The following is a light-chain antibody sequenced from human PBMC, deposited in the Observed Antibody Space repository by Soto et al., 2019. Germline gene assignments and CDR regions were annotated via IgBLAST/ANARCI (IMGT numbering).Light chain of an antibody. CDR2: GVT. J-gene: IGLJ1*01. V-gene: IGLV2-14*03. CDR1: HNDIGTYDY. CDR3: SSFTSNRIYV. Sequence: SALAPPPSVSGSPGQSITISCTGNHNDIGTYDYVPWYQQHPGRAPRLLIHGVTTRPSGISDRFSASKSGLTASLTISGLQPEDEADYYCSSFTSNRIYVFGPGTKVTVL.